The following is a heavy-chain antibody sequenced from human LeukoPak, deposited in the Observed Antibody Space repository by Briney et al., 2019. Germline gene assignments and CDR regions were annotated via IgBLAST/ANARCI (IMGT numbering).Heavy chain of an antibody. V-gene: IGHV4-59*01. D-gene: IGHD2-21*02. CDR1: GGSISSYY. CDR3: ARGSYCGGDCLRFDY. CDR2: IYYSGST. Sequence: SETLSLTCTVSGGSISSYYWSWIRQPPGKGLERIGYIYYSGSTNYNPSLKSRVTISVDTSKTQFSLKRSSVTAADTAVYYCARGSYCGGDCLRFDYWGQGTLVTVSS. J-gene: IGHJ4*02.